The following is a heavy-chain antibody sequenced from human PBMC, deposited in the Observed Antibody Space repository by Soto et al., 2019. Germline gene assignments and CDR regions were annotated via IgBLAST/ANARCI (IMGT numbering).Heavy chain of an antibody. J-gene: IGHJ6*03. CDR2: IYYSGST. CDR1: GYSMTYSY. D-gene: IGHD3-16*01. Sequence: PSETLSLTCTVSGYSMTYSYWSWIRLLPGKGLEWVGYIYYSGSTSYNPSLRRRVIMSVDTSKRQFSLQLKSVTAADTAIYYCARTVLGPVFWAAHFVDYCDYMDVWGKGTTVSVSS. V-gene: IGHV4-59*08. CDR3: ARTVLGPVFWAAHFVDYCDYMDV.